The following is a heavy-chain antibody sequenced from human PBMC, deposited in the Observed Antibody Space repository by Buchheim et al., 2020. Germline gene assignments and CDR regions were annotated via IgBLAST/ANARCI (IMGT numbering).Heavy chain of an antibody. CDR1: GYTFTSYD. CDR2: MNPNSGNT. CDR3: ARVGYDFWSGYYLNYYYYIDV. V-gene: IGHV1-8*01. Sequence: QVQLVQSGAEVKKPGASVKVSCKASGYTFTSYDINWVRQATGQGLEWMGWMNPNSGNTGYAQKFQGRVTMTRNTSISTAHMELSSLRSEDTAVYYCARVGYDFWSGYYLNYYYYIDVWGKGTT. J-gene: IGHJ6*03. D-gene: IGHD3-3*01.